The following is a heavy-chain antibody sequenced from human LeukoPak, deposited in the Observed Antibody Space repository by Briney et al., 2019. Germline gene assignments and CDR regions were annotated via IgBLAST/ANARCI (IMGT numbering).Heavy chain of an antibody. CDR2: ISGSGTI. D-gene: IGHD3-10*01. Sequence: SETLSLTCTVSGGSISSVYYWSWIRQPAGKGLEWIGRISGSGTITYNPALQSRLSISIDTSKNQFSLKLMSVTAADTAVYYCARDSGTTGEVKFDPWGQGTLVTVSS. J-gene: IGHJ5*02. CDR1: GGSISSVYY. CDR3: ARDSGTTGEVKFDP. V-gene: IGHV4-4*07.